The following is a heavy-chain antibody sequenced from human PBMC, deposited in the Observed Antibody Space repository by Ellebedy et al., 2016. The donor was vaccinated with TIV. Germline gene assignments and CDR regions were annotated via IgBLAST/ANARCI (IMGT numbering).Heavy chain of an antibody. J-gene: IGHJ4*02. V-gene: IGHV3-30*18. CDR3: TKDPYESSRYGGLFDS. Sequence: PGGSLRLSCAASGFTFSSYGIQWVRQAPGKGLEWVAAISYDGRDKVYADSVKGRFTISRDNSKNTVYLQMNSLRAEDTDVYSCTKDPYESSRYGGLFDSWGQGTLVTVSS. CDR2: ISYDGRDK. CDR1: GFTFSSYG. D-gene: IGHD3-10*01.